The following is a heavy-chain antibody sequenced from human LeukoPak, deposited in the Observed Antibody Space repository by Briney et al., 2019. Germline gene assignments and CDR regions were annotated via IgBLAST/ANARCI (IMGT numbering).Heavy chain of an antibody. V-gene: IGHV4-39*01. CDR2: IYYSGST. D-gene: IGHD2-2*01. CDR3: AIPLYCSSTSCQKSFDY. CDR1: GGSISSSSYH. Sequence: PSETLPLTCTVSGGSISSSSYHWGWIRQPPGKGLEWIGSIYYSGSTYYNPSLKSRVTISVDTSKNQFSLKLSSVTAADTAVYYCAIPLYCSSTSCQKSFDYWGQGTLVTVSS. J-gene: IGHJ4*02.